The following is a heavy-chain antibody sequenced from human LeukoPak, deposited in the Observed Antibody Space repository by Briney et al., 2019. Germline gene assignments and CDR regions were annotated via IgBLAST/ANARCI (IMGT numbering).Heavy chain of an antibody. CDR3: AKDPRVSYGDYIIR. J-gene: IGHJ4*02. V-gene: IGHV3-23*01. D-gene: IGHD4-17*01. CDR1: GFTFSSYS. CDR2: FSVSDQTT. Sequence: ESGGGLVKPGGSLRLSCAASGFTFSSYSMNWVRQAPGKGLEWVSGFSVSDQTTYYADSVKGRFTISRDNSKNTLYLQINSLRAEDTAVYYCAKDPRVSYGDYIIRWGQGTLVIVSS.